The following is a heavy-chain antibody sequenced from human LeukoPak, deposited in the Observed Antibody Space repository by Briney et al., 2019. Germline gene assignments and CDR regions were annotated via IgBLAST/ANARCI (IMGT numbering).Heavy chain of an antibody. CDR2: ISSSGDST. J-gene: IGHJ5*02. CDR3: AKDQMTTVTTPYNWFDP. V-gene: IGHV3-23*01. D-gene: IGHD4-17*01. CDR1: GFTFSSYA. Sequence: PGGSLRLSCAASGFTFSSYAMSWVRQAPGKGLEWVSTISSSGDSTYYVDSVKGRFTISRDNSKNTLYLQMNSLRAEDTAVYYCAKDQMTTVTTPYNWFDPWGQGTLVTVSS.